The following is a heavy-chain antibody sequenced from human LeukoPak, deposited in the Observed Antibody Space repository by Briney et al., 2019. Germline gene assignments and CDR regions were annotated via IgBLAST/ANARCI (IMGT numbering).Heavy chain of an antibody. CDR3: ASARLRLPLRY. V-gene: IGHV4-59*12. CDR2: IYHSGST. CDR1: GGSISSYY. Sequence: KPSETLSLTCTVSGGSISSYYWSWIRQPPGKGLEWIGYIYHSGSTKYNPSLKSRVTISVDTSKNQFSLKLSSVTAADTAVYYCASARLRLPLRYWGQGTLVTVSS. J-gene: IGHJ4*02. D-gene: IGHD4-17*01.